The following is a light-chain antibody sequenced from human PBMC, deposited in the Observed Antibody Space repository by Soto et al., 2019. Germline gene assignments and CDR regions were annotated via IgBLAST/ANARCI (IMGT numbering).Light chain of an antibody. V-gene: IGKV1-16*01. J-gene: IGKJ2*01. Sequence: DIQMTQSPSSLSASVGDTVTITCRASLGISTYLAWFQQKPGKAPKSLIYGVSNLQSGVPSRFTGSGSGREFTLTISSLQPEDFATYHCQQYSSYPHTFGQGTKLEIK. CDR3: QQYSSYPHT. CDR1: LGISTY. CDR2: GVS.